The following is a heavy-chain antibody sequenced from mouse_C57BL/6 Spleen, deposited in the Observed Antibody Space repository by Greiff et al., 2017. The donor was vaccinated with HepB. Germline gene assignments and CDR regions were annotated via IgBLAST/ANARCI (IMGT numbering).Heavy chain of an antibody. CDR3: ANTGRNWYFDV. CDR1: GFSLTSYG. V-gene: IGHV2-5*01. D-gene: IGHD4-1*01. Sequence: VQLQESGPGLVQPSQSLSITCTVSGFSLTSYGVHWVRQSPGKGLEWLGVIWRGGSTDYNAAFMSRLSITKDNTKCQVFFKMNSLQADDTAIYYCANTGRNWYFDVWGTGTTVTVSS. J-gene: IGHJ1*03. CDR2: IWRGGST.